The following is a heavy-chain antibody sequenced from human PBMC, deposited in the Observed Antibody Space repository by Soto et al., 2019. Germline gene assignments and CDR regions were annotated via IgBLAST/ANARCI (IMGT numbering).Heavy chain of an antibody. CDR2: IYYSGNT. CDR3: ARLPQEYNYYGMDV. J-gene: IGHJ6*02. D-gene: IGHD1-1*01. CDR1: GGSIVTGSYY. Sequence: LSLTCTVSGGSIVTGSYYWGWIRQPPGKGLEWLGHIYYSGNTYYPPSLKSRVTISVDTSKNQFSLRLSSVTAADTAVYYCARLPQEYNYYGMDVWGQGSTVTVSS. V-gene: IGHV4-39*01.